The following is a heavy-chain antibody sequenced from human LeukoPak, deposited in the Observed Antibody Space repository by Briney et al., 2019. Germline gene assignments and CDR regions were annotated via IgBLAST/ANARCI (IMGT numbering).Heavy chain of an antibody. CDR3: ARDGYYYDSSLDS. CDR1: EFTFSNYA. J-gene: IGHJ4*02. D-gene: IGHD3-22*01. Sequence: GGSLRLSCAASEFTFSNYAIHWVRQAPGKGLEWVTIISDDGSGYYYADSVKGRFTISRDNSRNTVYLQMNSLRDDDTAVYYCARDGYYYDSSLDSWGQGILVTVSS. CDR2: ISDDGSGY. V-gene: IGHV3-30*04.